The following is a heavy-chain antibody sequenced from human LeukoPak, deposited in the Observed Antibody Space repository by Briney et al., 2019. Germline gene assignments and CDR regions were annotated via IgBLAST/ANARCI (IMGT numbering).Heavy chain of an antibody. CDR2: ISAYNGNT. CDR3: ARESIVVVPAATRPANWFDP. Sequence: ASVKVSCKASGYTFTSYGISWVRQAPGQGLEWMGWISAYNGNTNYAQKLQGRVTMTTDTSTGTAYMELRSLRSDDTAVYYCARESIVVVPAATRPANWFDPWGQGTLVTVSS. V-gene: IGHV1-18*01. J-gene: IGHJ5*02. CDR1: GYTFTSYG. D-gene: IGHD2-2*01.